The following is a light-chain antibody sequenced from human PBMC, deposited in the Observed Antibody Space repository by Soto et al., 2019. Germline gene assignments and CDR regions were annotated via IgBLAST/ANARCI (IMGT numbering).Light chain of an antibody. V-gene: IGKV3-20*01. CDR2: GAS. J-gene: IGKJ4*01. CDR3: QQPGSSPH. Sequence: EIALTQYPGTLSLSQGERATLSCSASQSVRSNYLAWYQQRPGQAPRLLIYGASSRATGIPDRFSGSGSGTDFTLTISRLETEDFAVYYWQQPGSSPHFGGGTKVEIK. CDR1: QSVRSNY.